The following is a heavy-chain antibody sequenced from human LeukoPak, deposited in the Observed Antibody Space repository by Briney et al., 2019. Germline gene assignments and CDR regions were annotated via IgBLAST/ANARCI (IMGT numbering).Heavy chain of an antibody. Sequence: PGRSLRLSCAASGFTFSSYGMHWVRQAPGKGLEWVAVIWYDGSNKYYADSVKGRFTISRDNSKNTLYLQMNSLRAEDTAVYYCARGDDYYGSGSLDYWGQGTLVTVSS. V-gene: IGHV3-33*01. CDR2: IWYDGSNK. CDR3: ARGDDYYGSGSLDY. D-gene: IGHD3-10*01. J-gene: IGHJ4*02. CDR1: GFTFSSYG.